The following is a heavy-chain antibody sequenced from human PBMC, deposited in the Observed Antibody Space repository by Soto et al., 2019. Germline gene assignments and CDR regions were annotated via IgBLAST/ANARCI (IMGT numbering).Heavy chain of an antibody. V-gene: IGHV4-59*01. CDR2: IYYLGST. CDR1: GASMSEYF. J-gene: IGHJ4*02. Sequence: LSLTCTVSGASMSEYFWSWIRQSPGEGLEWIGYIYYLGSTDYNPSLKSRVTISVDTSKRQFSLRLTSVTAADTAVYFCARDGYDGSGSPYPAFWGPGTQVTVSS. CDR3: ARDGYDGSGSPYPAF. D-gene: IGHD3-10*01.